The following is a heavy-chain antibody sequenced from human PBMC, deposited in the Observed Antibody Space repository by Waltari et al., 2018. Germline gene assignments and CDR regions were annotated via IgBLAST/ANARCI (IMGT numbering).Heavy chain of an antibody. V-gene: IGHV4-4*07. CDR1: GCSISGYY. Sequence: QVPLQESRPRLVKPSETLSLTCTVSGCSISGYYWNWIRRPPGKGLEWIGRIHTSGSTNYNPARESRVTISINTSNNQFSLKLSSVTAADTAVYYCARDHYCSGGACYPGGSAFDIWGQGTMVTVSS. CDR3: ARDHYCSGGACYPGGSAFDI. D-gene: IGHD2-15*01. CDR2: IHTSGST. J-gene: IGHJ3*02.